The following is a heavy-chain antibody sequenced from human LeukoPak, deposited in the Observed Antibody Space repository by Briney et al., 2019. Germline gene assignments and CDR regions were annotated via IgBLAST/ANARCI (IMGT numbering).Heavy chain of an antibody. CDR1: GFTFSSYE. J-gene: IGHJ4*02. CDR3: ARDPAFTSDDFWSGYYHY. D-gene: IGHD3-3*01. CDR2: ISSSSSYI. V-gene: IGHV3-21*01. Sequence: GGSLRLSCTASGFTFSSYELNWVRQAPGKGLEWVSSISSSSSYIYYADSVKGRFTISRDNAKNSLYLQMNSLRAEDTAVYYCARDPAFTSDDFWSGYYHYWGQGTLVTVSS.